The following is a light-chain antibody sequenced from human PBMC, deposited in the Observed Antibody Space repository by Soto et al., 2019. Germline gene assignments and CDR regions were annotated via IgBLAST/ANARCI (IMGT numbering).Light chain of an antibody. J-gene: IGKJ5*01. CDR3: QQSHSNAIT. CDR1: QSIRYY. V-gene: IGKV1-39*01. Sequence: DIQMTQSPSSLSASVGDRVSITCRASQSIRYYLNWYQQKPGKAPKLLINAASILQSGVPSRFSGRGSGTDFTLTISSLQPEDSATYDGQQSHSNAITCGQGTRLEIK. CDR2: AAS.